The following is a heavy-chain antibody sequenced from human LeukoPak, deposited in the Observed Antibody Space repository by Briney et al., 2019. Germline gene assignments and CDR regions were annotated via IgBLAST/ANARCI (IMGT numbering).Heavy chain of an antibody. CDR3: ARRAMVRGVMNAFDI. CDR1: GFTSSDYY. CDR2: ISSSSSYT. Sequence: GGSLRLSCAASGFTSSDYYMSWIRQAPGKGLEWVSYISSSSSYTNYADSVKGRFTISRDNAKNSLYLQMNSLRAEDTAVYYCARRAMVRGVMNAFDIWGQGTMVTVSS. V-gene: IGHV3-11*06. D-gene: IGHD3-10*01. J-gene: IGHJ3*02.